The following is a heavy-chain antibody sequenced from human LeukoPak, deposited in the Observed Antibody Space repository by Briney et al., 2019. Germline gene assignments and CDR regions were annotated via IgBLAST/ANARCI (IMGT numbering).Heavy chain of an antibody. Sequence: PSETLSLTCTVSGGSISSHYWSFIRQPPGEGLEWIGYIYHSGSTNYNPSFRGRVTMSVDTSKTQFSLRLPSVTATDTAVYYCARTRDDTSGYLSIDSWGQGTLVTVSS. CDR1: GGSISSHY. CDR3: ARTRDDTSGYLSIDS. V-gene: IGHV4-59*11. J-gene: IGHJ4*02. CDR2: IYHSGST. D-gene: IGHD3-22*01.